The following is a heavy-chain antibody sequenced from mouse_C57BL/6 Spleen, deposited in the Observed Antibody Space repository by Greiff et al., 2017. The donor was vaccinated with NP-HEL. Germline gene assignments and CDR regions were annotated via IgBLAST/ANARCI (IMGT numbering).Heavy chain of an antibody. CDR2: IRNKANGYTT. Sequence: DVKLVESGGGLVQPGGSLSLSCAASGFTFTDYYMSWVRQPPGKALEWLGFIRNKANGYTTEYSASVKGRFTISRDNSQSILYLQMNALRAEDSATYYCARSPYSNWYFDVWGTGTTVTVSS. D-gene: IGHD2-5*01. V-gene: IGHV7-3*01. J-gene: IGHJ1*03. CDR3: ARSPYSNWYFDV. CDR1: GFTFTDYY.